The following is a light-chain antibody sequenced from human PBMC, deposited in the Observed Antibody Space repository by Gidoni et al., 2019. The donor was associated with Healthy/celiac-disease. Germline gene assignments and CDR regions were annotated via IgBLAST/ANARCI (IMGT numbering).Light chain of an antibody. CDR2: AAS. J-gene: IGKJ1*01. CDR3: QKYNSAPWT. Sequence: DIKMMPPPSSLSASVGDRVTITCRASQGISNYLAWYQQKPGKVPKLLIYAASTLQSGVPSRFSGSGSGTDITLTISSLQPEDVATYYCQKYNSAPWTFGQGTKLEFK. V-gene: IGKV1-27*01. CDR1: QGISNY.